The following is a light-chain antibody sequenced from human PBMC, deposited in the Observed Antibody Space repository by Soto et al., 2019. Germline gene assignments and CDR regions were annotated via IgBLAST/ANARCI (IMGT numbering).Light chain of an antibody. CDR1: QSIGSW. Sequence: DIQMTQSPSILSASVGDIVTITCRASQSIGSWLAWYQQTEGKAPKVLIYKASNLERGVPSRFSGSGSGTEFTLTIISLQAADFANYYCQQYSSFPWTFGQGTKVDIK. J-gene: IGKJ1*01. V-gene: IGKV1-5*03. CDR2: KAS. CDR3: QQYSSFPWT.